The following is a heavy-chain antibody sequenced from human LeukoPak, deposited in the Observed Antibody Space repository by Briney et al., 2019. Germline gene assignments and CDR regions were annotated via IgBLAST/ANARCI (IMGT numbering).Heavy chain of an antibody. Sequence: GGSLRLSCAASGFTFGSYAMSWVRQAPGKGLEWVSAISGSGGSTYYADSVKGRFTISRDNSKNTLYLQMNSLRAEDTAVYYCAKDSFPVVVTAVLDYWGQGTLVTVSS. CDR2: ISGSGGST. J-gene: IGHJ4*02. CDR3: AKDSFPVVVTAVLDY. V-gene: IGHV3-23*01. CDR1: GFTFGSYA. D-gene: IGHD2-21*02.